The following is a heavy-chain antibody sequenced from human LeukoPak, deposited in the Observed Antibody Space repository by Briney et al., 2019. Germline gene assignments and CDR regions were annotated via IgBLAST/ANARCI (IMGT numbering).Heavy chain of an antibody. D-gene: IGHD6-25*01. Sequence: SETLSLTCTVSGGSISSYYWSWIRQPPGKGLEWSGYIYYSGSTNYNPSLKSRVTISVDTSKNQFSLKLSSVTAAGTAVYYCARGPRAGRNWFDPWGQGTLVTVSS. V-gene: IGHV4-59*01. J-gene: IGHJ5*02. CDR3: ARGPRAGRNWFDP. CDR2: IYYSGST. CDR1: GGSISSYY.